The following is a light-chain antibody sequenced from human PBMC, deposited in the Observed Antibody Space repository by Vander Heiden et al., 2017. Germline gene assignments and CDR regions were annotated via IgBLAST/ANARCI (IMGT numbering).Light chain of an antibody. J-gene: IGKJ5*01. CDR3: QQADNSPLT. Sequence: DIHMTESPSTLSASVGYRVTITRRASQSVSTWLAWYQQKPGKAPKLLIYKASTLESGVPSRFSGSGSGTEFTLTISSLQADDFGAYYCQQADNSPLTFGQGTRVEIK. CDR1: QSVSTW. CDR2: KAS. V-gene: IGKV1-5*03.